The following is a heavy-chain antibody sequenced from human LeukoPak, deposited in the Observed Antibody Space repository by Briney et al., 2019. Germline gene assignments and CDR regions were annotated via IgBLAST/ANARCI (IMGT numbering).Heavy chain of an antibody. D-gene: IGHD1-26*01. Sequence: GGSLRLSCAASGFTFDDYGMSWVRQAPGKGLEWVGFIRSKAYGGTTEYAASVKGRFTISRDDSKSIAYLQMNSLKTEDTAVYYCTRISLGATVDYWGQGTLVTVSS. CDR1: GFTFDDYG. J-gene: IGHJ4*02. CDR3: TRISLGATVDY. CDR2: IRSKAYGGTT. V-gene: IGHV3-49*04.